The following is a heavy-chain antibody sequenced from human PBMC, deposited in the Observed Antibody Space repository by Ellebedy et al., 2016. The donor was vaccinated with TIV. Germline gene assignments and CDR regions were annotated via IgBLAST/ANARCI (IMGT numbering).Heavy chain of an antibody. V-gene: IGHV4-39*01. CDR2: IYYSGRT. D-gene: IGHD6-6*01. Sequence: SETLSLTXTVSGGSISSSSYYWGWIRQPPGKGLEWIGSIYYSGRTSYNPSLKSRVIISVDTSKNQFSLRLSSVTAADTAVYYCARLAYSSSSRDYYYGMDVWGQGTTVTVSS. J-gene: IGHJ6*02. CDR3: ARLAYSSSSRDYYYGMDV. CDR1: GGSISSSSYY.